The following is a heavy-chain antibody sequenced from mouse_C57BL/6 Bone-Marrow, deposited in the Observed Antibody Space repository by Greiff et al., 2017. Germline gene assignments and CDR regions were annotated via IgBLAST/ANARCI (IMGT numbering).Heavy chain of an antibody. CDR1: GYTFTSYW. V-gene: IGHV1-52*01. Sequence: VQLQQPGAELVRPGSSVKLSCKASGYTFTSYWMHWVKQRPIQGLEWIGNIDPSDSETHYNQKFKDKATLTVDTSSRTAYMQLSSRTSEDSAVYYGARPHYYGSSPYAMDYWGQGTSVTVAS. CDR2: IDPSDSET. J-gene: IGHJ4*01. CDR3: ARPHYYGSSPYAMDY. D-gene: IGHD1-1*01.